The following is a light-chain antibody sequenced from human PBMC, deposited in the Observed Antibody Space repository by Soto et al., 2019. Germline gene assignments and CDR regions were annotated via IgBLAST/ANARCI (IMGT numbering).Light chain of an antibody. V-gene: IGKV3-20*01. J-gene: IGKJ1*01. CDR3: QQYASSPRT. Sequence: ETVLTQSPGTLSLSAGERDTLSCRASQSVSSNYLAWYQQKPGQAPRLLIYSASSRATGIPDRFSGSGSGTDFILTISRLEPEDFAVYYCQQYASSPRTFGQGTKVDIK. CDR1: QSVSSNY. CDR2: SAS.